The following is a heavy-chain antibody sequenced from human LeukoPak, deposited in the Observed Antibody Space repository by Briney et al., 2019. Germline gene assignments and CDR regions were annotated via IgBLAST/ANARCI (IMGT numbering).Heavy chain of an antibody. CDR1: GGSISSSGSY. Sequence: SETLSLTCTVSGGSISSSGSYWSWIRQHPGKGLEWIGYIYYSGSTYYNPSLKSRVTISVDTSKKQFSLKLSSVTAEDTAVYYCARSQNTYSSFFDYWGQGTLVTVSS. D-gene: IGHD6-19*01. CDR2: IYYSGST. J-gene: IGHJ4*02. V-gene: IGHV4-31*02. CDR3: ARSQNTYSSFFDY.